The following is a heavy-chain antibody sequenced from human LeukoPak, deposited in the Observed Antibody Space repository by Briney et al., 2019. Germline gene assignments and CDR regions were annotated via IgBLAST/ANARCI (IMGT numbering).Heavy chain of an antibody. V-gene: IGHV3-23*01. CDR1: GFTFSSYG. CDR3: AKDASYENGVYSWHDY. CDR2: LSDGGGST. Sequence: GGSLRLSCAASGFTFSSYGMSWVRQAPGKGLEWASSLSDGGGSTYYADSVKGRFTISRDTSKNTLYLQMNSLRAEDTGVYYCAKDASYENGVYSWHDYWGQGTLVTVSS. J-gene: IGHJ4*02. D-gene: IGHD2-8*01.